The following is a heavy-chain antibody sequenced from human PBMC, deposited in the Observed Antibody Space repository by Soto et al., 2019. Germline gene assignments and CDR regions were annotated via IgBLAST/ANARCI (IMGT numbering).Heavy chain of an antibody. CDR1: GYTFTSYY. J-gene: IGHJ4*02. CDR2: INPSGGST. Sequence: VASVKVSCKASGYTFTSYYMHWVRQAPGQGLEWMGIINPSGGSTSYAQKFQGRVTMARDTSTSTVYMELSSLRSEDTAVYYCARVAIVGATSKPPYYFDYWGQGTLVTVSS. V-gene: IGHV1-46*01. D-gene: IGHD1-26*01. CDR3: ARVAIVGATSKPPYYFDY.